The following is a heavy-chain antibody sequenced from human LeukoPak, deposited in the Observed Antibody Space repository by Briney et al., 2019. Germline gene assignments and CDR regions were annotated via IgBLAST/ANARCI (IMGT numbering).Heavy chain of an antibody. J-gene: IGHJ4*02. V-gene: IGHV3-7*01. CDR3: ARQPYCSSSSCSVRAYYFDY. CDR2: IRQDGSEK. CDR1: GFSFSSYW. Sequence: SGGSLRLSCAASGFSFSSYWMSLVRQAPGKGLEWVANIRQDGSEKYYVDSVKGRFTISRDNAKNSLFLQMNSLRAEDTALYYCARQPYCSSSSCSVRAYYFDYWGQGTLVTVSS. D-gene: IGHD2-2*01.